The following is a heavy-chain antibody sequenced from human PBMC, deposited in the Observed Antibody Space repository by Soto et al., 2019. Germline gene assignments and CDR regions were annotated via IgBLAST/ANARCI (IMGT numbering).Heavy chain of an antibody. J-gene: IGHJ6*01. Sequence: QVQVQQSGPGLVKPSETLSLTCTVSSGPSKSHNWGWIRQPPGRGLEWIGHVYDTWSTSYNPSLNSRVTVSEDTSTNRIPLTLRFVTAADTAVYYCVRQGSGFLSGLVDVWGQGTTVIVSS. CDR1: SGPSKSHN. CDR2: VYDTWST. V-gene: IGHV4-59*08. D-gene: IGHD1-26*01. CDR3: VRQGSGFLSGLVDV.